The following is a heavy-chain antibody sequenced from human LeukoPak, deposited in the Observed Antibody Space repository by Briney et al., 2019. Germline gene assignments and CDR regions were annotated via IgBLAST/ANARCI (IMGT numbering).Heavy chain of an antibody. V-gene: IGHV1-69*05. CDR2: IIPIFGTA. J-gene: IGHJ4*02. D-gene: IGHD2-2*02. CDR3: ARESPLRYCSSTSCYTGTSPYYFDY. CDR1: GGTFSSYA. Sequence: ASVKVSCKASGGTFSSYAISWVRQAPGQGLEWMGGIIPIFGTANYAQKFQGRVTITTDESTSTAYMELSSLRSEDTAVYYCARESPLRYCSSTSCYTGTSPYYFDYWGQGTLVTVSS.